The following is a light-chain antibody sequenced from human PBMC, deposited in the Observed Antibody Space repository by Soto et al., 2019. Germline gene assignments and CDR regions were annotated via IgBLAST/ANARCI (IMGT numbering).Light chain of an antibody. V-gene: IGKV3-20*01. J-gene: IGKJ2*03. Sequence: EVVLTQSPGTLSLSPGERATLSCRASQSVINYLGWYQQKPGQAPRLLIYGVSSRATGIPDRFSGSGSGTDFTLTISRLEPEDFAVYYCHQYGSSHRFGQGTKLEIK. CDR1: QSVINY. CDR3: HQYGSSHR. CDR2: GVS.